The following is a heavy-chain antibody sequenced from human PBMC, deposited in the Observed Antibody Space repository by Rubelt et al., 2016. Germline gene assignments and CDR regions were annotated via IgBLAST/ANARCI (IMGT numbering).Heavy chain of an antibody. CDR1: GFSFDDYA. J-gene: IGHJ4*02. D-gene: IGHD6-19*01. CDR3: AKDRSVAGRGCLDY. Sequence: EVQLVESGGGLVQPGRSLRLSCAASGFSFDDYAMHWVRQAPGKGPEWVSSMTWNSGSIGYADSVKGRFTISRDNSKNTLYLQMNSLRADDTAVYYCAKDRSVAGRGCLDYWGQGTLVTVSS. CDR2: MTWNSGSI. V-gene: IGHV3-9*01.